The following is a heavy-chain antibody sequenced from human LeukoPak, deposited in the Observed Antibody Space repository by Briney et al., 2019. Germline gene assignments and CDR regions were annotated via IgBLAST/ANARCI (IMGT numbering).Heavy chain of an antibody. CDR2: ISYDGSNK. Sequence: HPGGSLRLSCAASGFTFSSYGMHWVRQAPGKGLEWVAVISYDGSNKYYADSVKGRFTISRDNSKNTLYLQMNSLRAEDTAVYYCLCLGGYWGQGTLVTVSS. CDR1: GFTFSSYG. J-gene: IGHJ4*02. D-gene: IGHD2-2*01. CDR3: LCLGGY. V-gene: IGHV3-30*03.